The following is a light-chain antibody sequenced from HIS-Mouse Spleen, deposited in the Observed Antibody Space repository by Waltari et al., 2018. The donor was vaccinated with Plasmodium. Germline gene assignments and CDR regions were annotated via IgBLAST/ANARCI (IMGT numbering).Light chain of an antibody. CDR2: EGS. CDR3: CSYAGSSTFV. V-gene: IGLV2-23*03. Sequence: QSALTQPASVSGAPGQSVTIPSTGTSSDVGGYNPVPWYQQHPGKAPKLMIYEGSKRPSGVSNRFSGSKSGNTASLTISGLQAEDEADYYCCSYAGSSTFVFGGGTKLTVL. CDR1: SSDVGGYNP. J-gene: IGLJ3*02.